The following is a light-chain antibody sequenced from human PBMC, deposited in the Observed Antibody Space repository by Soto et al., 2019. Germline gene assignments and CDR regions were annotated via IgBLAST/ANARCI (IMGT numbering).Light chain of an antibody. J-gene: IGKJ5*01. Sequence: DIQMTQSPSTLSASVGDRVTITCRASQSISSWLAWYQQKPGKAPKLLIYDASSLESGVPSRFSGSGSGTEFTLTISSLQPDDFATYYCQQYNSYSITFGQGTRLEN. CDR1: QSISSW. V-gene: IGKV1-5*01. CDR2: DAS. CDR3: QQYNSYSIT.